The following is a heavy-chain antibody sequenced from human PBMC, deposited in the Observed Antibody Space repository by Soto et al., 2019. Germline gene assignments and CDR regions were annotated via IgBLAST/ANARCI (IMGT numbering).Heavy chain of an antibody. J-gene: IGHJ4*02. V-gene: IGHV4-59*01. CDR1: GGSIIGSY. D-gene: IGHD6-19*01. CDR2: VYYTGST. Sequence: SETLSLTCSVSGGSIIGSYCSFIRQSPLKGLEWLGYVYYTGSTNYSPSLRSRVSISVDTSKNEFSLRLSSVTAADTAVYFCARSVAVPGAHIDYWGQGTQVTVSS. CDR3: ARSVAVPGAHIDY.